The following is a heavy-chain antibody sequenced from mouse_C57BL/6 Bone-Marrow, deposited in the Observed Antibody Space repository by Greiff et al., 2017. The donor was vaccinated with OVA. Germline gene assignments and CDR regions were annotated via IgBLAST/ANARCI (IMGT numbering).Heavy chain of an antibody. CDR1: GYTFTDYN. Sequence: VQLQQSGPELVKPGASVKMSCKASGYTFTDYNMHWVKQSHGKSLEWIGYINPNNGGTSYNQKFKGKATLTVNKSSSTAYMELRSLTSEDSAVYYCARFGIYYYGSSHWYFDVWGTGTTVTVSS. D-gene: IGHD1-1*01. CDR2: INPNNGGT. J-gene: IGHJ1*03. V-gene: IGHV1-22*01. CDR3: ARFGIYYYGSSHWYFDV.